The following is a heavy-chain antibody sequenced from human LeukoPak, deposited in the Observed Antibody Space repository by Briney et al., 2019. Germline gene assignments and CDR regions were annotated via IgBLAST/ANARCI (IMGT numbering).Heavy chain of an antibody. CDR2: IKQDGSEK. V-gene: IGHV3-7*03. Sequence: GGSLRLSCAASGFTFSSYWMSWVRQAPGKGLEWVANIKQDGSEKYYVDSVKGRFTISRDNAKNSLYLQMNSLRAEDTAVYYCAKDPDLGVGTNAFDIWGQGTMVTVSS. CDR3: AKDPDLGVGTNAFDI. D-gene: IGHD7-27*01. J-gene: IGHJ3*02. CDR1: GFTFSSYW.